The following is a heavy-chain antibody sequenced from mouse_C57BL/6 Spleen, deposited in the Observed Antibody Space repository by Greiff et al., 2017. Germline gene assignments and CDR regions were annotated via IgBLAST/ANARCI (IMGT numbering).Heavy chain of an antibody. J-gene: IGHJ2*01. CDR1: GYTFTDYY. CDR3: ARAEPDY. V-gene: IGHV1-26*01. Sequence: EVQLQQPGPELVKPGASVKISCKASGYTFTDYYMNWVKQSHGKSLEWIGDINPNNGGTSYNQKFKGKATLTVDKSSSTAYMELRSLTSEDSAVYYCARAEPDYWGQGTTLTVSS. CDR2: INPNNGGT.